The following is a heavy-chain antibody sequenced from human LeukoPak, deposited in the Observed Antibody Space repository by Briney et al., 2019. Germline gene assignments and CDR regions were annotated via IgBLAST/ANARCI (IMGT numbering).Heavy chain of an antibody. D-gene: IGHD2-2*01. V-gene: IGHV4-34*01. Sequence: PSETLSLTCAVYGGSFSGYHWSWIRQPPGKGLEWIGEVNHSGGTNYNPYLKSRVTISVDTSKNQFSLKLSSVTAADTAVYYCARGSGLYCSSTSCPYNYWGQGTLVTVSS. CDR1: GGSFSGYH. J-gene: IGHJ4*02. CDR3: ARGSGLYCSSTSCPYNY. CDR2: VNHSGGT.